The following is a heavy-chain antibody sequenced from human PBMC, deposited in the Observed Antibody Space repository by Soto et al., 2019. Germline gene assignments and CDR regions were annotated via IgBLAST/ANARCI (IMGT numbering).Heavy chain of an antibody. Sequence: SQTLSLTCAISGDSVSSNSASWNWIRQSPSRGFEWLGRTYYRSKWYNDYAVSVKSRITINPDTSKNQFSLQLNSVTAADTAVYYWARRSRIVGATGGFDYWGQGTLVTVSS. J-gene: IGHJ4*02. D-gene: IGHD1-26*01. CDR1: GDSVSSNSAS. CDR2: TYYRSKWYN. V-gene: IGHV6-1*01. CDR3: ARRSRIVGATGGFDY.